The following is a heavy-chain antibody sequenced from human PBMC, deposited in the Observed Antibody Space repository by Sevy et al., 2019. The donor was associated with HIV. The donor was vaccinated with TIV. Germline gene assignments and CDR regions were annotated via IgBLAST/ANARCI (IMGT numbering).Heavy chain of an antibody. V-gene: IGHV3-9*01. D-gene: IGHD6-19*01. CDR3: AKDRGSGWYYFDY. Sequence: GGSLRLSCAASGFTFDDYAMHWVRQAPGKGLEWVSGISWNSGSIGYADSVKGRFTISRDNAKNSLYLQMNSLRAEDTALYYCAKDRGSGWYYFDYWGQGTLVTVSS. CDR2: ISWNSGSI. J-gene: IGHJ4*02. CDR1: GFTFDDYA.